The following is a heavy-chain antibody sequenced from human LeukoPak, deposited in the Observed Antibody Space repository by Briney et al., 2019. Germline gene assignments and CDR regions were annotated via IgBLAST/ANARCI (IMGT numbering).Heavy chain of an antibody. CDR3: ARALYPDIVVVVAAKGGSMDV. Sequence: GSSVKVSCKASGGTFSSYAISWVRQAPGQGLEWMGGIIPIFGTANYAQKFQGRVTITADESTSTAYMELSSLRPEDTAVYYCARALYPDIVVVVAAKGGSMDVWGQGTTVTVSS. D-gene: IGHD2-15*01. V-gene: IGHV1-69*01. CDR2: IIPIFGTA. CDR1: GGTFSSYA. J-gene: IGHJ6*02.